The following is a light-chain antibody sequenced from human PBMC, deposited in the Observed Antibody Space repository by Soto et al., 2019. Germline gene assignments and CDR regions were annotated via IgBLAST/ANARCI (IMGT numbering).Light chain of an antibody. Sequence: QSVLAQPRSVSAAPGQKVTISCSGSSSNIGGNSVSWYQQLPGTELKLLIYDDYKRPSGIADRFSGSKSATSATLGITGFQTGDEADYYCGSWDSSLSAYVFGTGTKVTVL. CDR3: GSWDSSLSAYV. CDR2: DDY. V-gene: IGLV1-51*01. J-gene: IGLJ1*01. CDR1: SSNIGGNS.